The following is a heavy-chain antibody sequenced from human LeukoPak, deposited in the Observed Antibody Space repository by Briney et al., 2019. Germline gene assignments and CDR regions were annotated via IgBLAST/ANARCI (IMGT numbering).Heavy chain of an antibody. V-gene: IGHV3-66*01. D-gene: IGHD5-18*01. CDR3: AAAYSYGPYYFDY. J-gene: IGHJ4*02. Sequence: GGSLRLSCAASGFTVSSNYMSWVRQAPGKGLEWVSVIYSGGSTYYADSVKGRLTISRDNSKNTLYLQMNSLRAEDTAVYYCAAAYSYGPYYFDYWGQGTLVTVSS. CDR1: GFTVSSNY. CDR2: IYSGGST.